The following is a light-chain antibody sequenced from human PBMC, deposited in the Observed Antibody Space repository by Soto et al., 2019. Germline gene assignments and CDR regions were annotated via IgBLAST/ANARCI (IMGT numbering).Light chain of an antibody. V-gene: IGLV4-69*01. CDR3: QTWATGIRV. J-gene: IGLJ3*02. CDR2: VDNDGRH. CDR1: SGHSNYA. Sequence: QPVLTQSPSASASLGASVNLTCTLSSGHSNYAIAWHQQQPEKGPRHLMKVDNDGRHNKGDAIPDRFSGSSSGPDRYLTISSLQSEDEADYYCQTWATGIRVFGGGTKLTV.